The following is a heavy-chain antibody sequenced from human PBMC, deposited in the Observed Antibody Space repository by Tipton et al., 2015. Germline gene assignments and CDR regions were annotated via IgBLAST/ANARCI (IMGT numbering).Heavy chain of an antibody. CDR3: ARDHSSWWD. CDR2: IYHSGRT. V-gene: IGHV4-38-2*02. Sequence: TLSLTCAVSGYSISSGYHWGWIRQPPGKGLEWIASIYHSGRTHYNPSLKSRVTISVDTSKNEVSLMLNSVTAADTAVYYCARDHSSWWDWGQGTLVTASS. J-gene: IGHJ4*02. CDR1: GYSISSGYH. D-gene: IGHD2-15*01.